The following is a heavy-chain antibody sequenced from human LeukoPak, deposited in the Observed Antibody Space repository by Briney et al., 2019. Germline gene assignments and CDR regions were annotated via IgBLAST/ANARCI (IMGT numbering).Heavy chain of an antibody. D-gene: IGHD4-17*01. J-gene: IGHJ5*02. CDR3: ARGSVDSVTTGTFDP. V-gene: IGHV4-39*07. Sequence: PSETLSLTCTVSGGSISSSSYYWGWIRQPPGKGLEWIGSIYYSGSTYYNPSLESRVTISVDRSKNQFSLKVISVTAADTAVYYCARGSVDSVTTGTFDPWGQRTLVTVSS. CDR2: IYYSGST. CDR1: GGSISSSSYY.